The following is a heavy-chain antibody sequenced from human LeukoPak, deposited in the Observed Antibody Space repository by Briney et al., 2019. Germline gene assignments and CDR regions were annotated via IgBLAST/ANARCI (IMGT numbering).Heavy chain of an antibody. CDR1: GFTFSRFS. CDR2: ITFSSDTI. V-gene: IGHV3-48*04. D-gene: IGHD3-3*01. CDR3: ARVHVDFWSGSDDYFYYMDV. J-gene: IGHJ6*03. Sequence: GGSLRLSCAGSGFTFSRFSMNWVRQAPGKGLEWISYITFSSDTIYYTDSVKGRFTTSRDNAKNSLYLQMSSLRAEDTAVYYCARVHVDFWSGSDDYFYYMDVWGKGTTVTVSS.